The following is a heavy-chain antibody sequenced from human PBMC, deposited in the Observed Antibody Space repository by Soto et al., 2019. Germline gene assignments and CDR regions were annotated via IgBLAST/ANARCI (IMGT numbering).Heavy chain of an antibody. D-gene: IGHD2-15*01. CDR3: ARWAATGAFDY. CDR1: GVSISSYY. J-gene: IGHJ4*02. CDR2: IYYSGST. V-gene: IGHV4-59*01. Sequence: SETLSLTCTVSGVSISSYYWSWIRQPPGKGLEWIGYIYYSGSTNYNPSLKSRVTISVDTSKNQFSLKLSSVTAADTAVYYCARWAATGAFDYWGQGTLVTVSS.